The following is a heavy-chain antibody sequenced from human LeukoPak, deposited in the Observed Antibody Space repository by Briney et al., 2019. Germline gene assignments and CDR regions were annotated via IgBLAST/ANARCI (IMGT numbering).Heavy chain of an antibody. J-gene: IGHJ6*04. CDR1: GVSFSGYY. Sequence: SETLSLTCAVYGVSFSGYYWSWVRQPPGKGLEWIGEINHSGSTNYNPSLKSRVTISVDTSKNKFSLKLSSVTAADTAVYYCARTPSAATRYYYYYGMDVWGKGTTVTVSS. V-gene: IGHV4-34*01. CDR2: INHSGST. D-gene: IGHD2-15*01. CDR3: ARTPSAATRYYYYYGMDV.